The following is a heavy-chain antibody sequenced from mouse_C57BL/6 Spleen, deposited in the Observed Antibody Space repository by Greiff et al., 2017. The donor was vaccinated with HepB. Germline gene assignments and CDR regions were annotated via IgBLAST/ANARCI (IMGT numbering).Heavy chain of an antibody. D-gene: IGHD4-1*01. CDR1: GFTFTSYW. CDR3: ARSGTPHFGY. Sequence: QVHVKQSGAELAKPGASVKLSCKASGFTFTSYWMHWVKQRPGQGLEWIGYINPSSGYTKYNQKFKDKATLTADKSSSTAYMQLSSLTYEDSAIYYYARSGTPHFGYWGKGTTLTVSS. V-gene: IGHV1-7*01. J-gene: IGHJ2*01. CDR2: INPSSGYT.